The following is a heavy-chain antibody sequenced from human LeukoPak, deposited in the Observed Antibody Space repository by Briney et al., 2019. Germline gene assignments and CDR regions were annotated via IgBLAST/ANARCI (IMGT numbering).Heavy chain of an antibody. J-gene: IGHJ6*03. V-gene: IGHV3-23*01. CDR2: ISGSGGTT. Sequence: GGSLRLSCAASGLTFSSDGMSWVRQAPGKGLEWVAVISGSGGTTYYADSVKGRFTISRDNSKKTLYLQMSSLGADDTAVYFCAKSIEGVVRGTSYYYSYMDVWGKGTTVTVSS. CDR3: AKSIEGVVRGTSYYYSYMDV. CDR1: GLTFSSDG. D-gene: IGHD3-3*01.